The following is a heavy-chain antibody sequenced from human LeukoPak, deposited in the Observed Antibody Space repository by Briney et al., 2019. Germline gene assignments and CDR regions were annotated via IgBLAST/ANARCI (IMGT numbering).Heavy chain of an antibody. V-gene: IGHV1-24*01. J-gene: IGHJ4*02. D-gene: IGHD3-22*01. CDR3: ATVPKPYYYDSSGYLDY. Sequence: ASVKVSCKVSGYTLTELSMHWVRQAPGKGLEWMGGFDPEDGETIYAQKFQGRVTMTEDTSTDTAYIELSSLRSEDTAVYYCATVPKPYYYDSSGYLDYWGQGTLVTVSS. CDR1: GYTLTELS. CDR2: FDPEDGET.